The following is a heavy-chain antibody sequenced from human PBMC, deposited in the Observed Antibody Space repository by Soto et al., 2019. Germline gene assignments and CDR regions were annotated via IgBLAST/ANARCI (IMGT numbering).Heavy chain of an antibody. Sequence: GGSLSLSCAASGFTFSSYSMNWVRQAPGKGLEWVSSISSSSSYIYYADSVKGRFTISRDNAKNSLYLEMNSLRAEDTAVYYCARDKKYQLLRPQVYCSGGSCYSYYYYYYMDVWGKGTTVTVSS. CDR2: ISSSSSYI. D-gene: IGHD2-15*01. V-gene: IGHV3-21*01. J-gene: IGHJ6*03. CDR1: GFTFSSYS. CDR3: ARDKKYQLLRPQVYCSGGSCYSYYYYYYMDV.